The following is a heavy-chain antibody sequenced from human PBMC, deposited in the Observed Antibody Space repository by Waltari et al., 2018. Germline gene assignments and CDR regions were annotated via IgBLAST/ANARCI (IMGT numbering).Heavy chain of an antibody. CDR3: AKGFEDLLPFDH. CDR1: GFTVFNYF. J-gene: IGHJ4*02. CDR2: SSDGGVYT. D-gene: IGHD2-21*01. V-gene: IGHV3-23*04. Sequence: EVQLVASGGTSVQPGGSLRLSCVASGFTVFNYFISWVRQAPGKGLEWISASSDGGVYTYYADSVKGRFTISRDSSKNTIYLQMNSLRVEDTALYYCAKGFEDLLPFDHWGQGTLVTVST.